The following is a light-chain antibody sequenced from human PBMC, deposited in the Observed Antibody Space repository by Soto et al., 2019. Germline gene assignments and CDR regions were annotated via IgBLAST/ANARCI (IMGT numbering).Light chain of an antibody. V-gene: IGLV1-44*01. CDR1: SSNIGSNT. Sequence: QSVLTQPPSASGTPGQRVTISYSGSSSNIGSNTVSWYQQLPLSAPKLLIYSNNQRPSGVPDRFSGSKSATSASLAISGLQSEDEADYYCAAWDDSLNGRMFGGGTKLTVL. CDR3: AAWDDSLNGRM. CDR2: SNN. J-gene: IGLJ3*02.